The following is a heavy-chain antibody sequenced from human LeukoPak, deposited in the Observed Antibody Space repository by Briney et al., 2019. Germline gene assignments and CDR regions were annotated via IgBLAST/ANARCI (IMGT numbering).Heavy chain of an antibody. CDR3: ATQQVGGRDY. V-gene: IGHV3-21*01. Sequence: GGSLGLSCAASGFTFSSYSMNWVRQAPGKVLEWVSSISSSSSYIYYADSVKGRFTISRDNAKNSLYLQMNNLRAEDTAVYYCATQQVGGRDYWGQGTLVTVSS. CDR1: GFTFSSYS. D-gene: IGHD1-26*01. CDR2: ISSSSSYI. J-gene: IGHJ4*02.